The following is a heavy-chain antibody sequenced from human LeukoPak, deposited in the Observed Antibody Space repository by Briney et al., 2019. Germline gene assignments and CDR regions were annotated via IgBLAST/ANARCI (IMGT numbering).Heavy chain of an antibody. Sequence: SETLSLTCTVSGGSITTYYWSWIRQVAGKGLEWIGNIYYSGSTTYNPSLKSRVTISVDTSKNQFSLHLNSLTAADTAMYYCATDRQQGASGSYWFDPWGQGTLVTVSS. D-gene: IGHD3-10*01. J-gene: IGHJ5*02. V-gene: IGHV4-59*01. CDR1: GGSITTYY. CDR3: ATDRQQGASGSYWFDP. CDR2: IYYSGST.